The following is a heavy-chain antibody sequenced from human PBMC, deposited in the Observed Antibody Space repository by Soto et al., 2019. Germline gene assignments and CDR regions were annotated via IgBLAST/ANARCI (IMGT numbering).Heavy chain of an antibody. J-gene: IGHJ4*02. CDR1: GYTFGNYA. V-gene: IGHV3-30-3*01. Sequence: QPGGSLRLSCAASGYTFGNYAIHWVRQAPGKGLEWVAVISYDGTNKYYADSVKGRFTSSRDNSKNTVYLQMNSLRAEDTAVYYCARDQVFGVTIQNFDYWGQGTLVTVSS. CDR3: ARDQVFGVTIQNFDY. CDR2: ISYDGTNK. D-gene: IGHD3-3*01.